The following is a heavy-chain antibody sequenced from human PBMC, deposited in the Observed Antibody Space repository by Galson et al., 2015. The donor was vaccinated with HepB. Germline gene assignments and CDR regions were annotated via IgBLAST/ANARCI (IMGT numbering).Heavy chain of an antibody. CDR1: GYNFTHYA. Sequence: SVKVSCKASGYNFTHYAMNWVRQAPGQGLEWLGWINTNTGNPTYAQGFTGRFVFSLDTSVSTAYLQISSLKAEDSAVYYCARDGARRFYNWFDPWGQGTLVTVSS. CDR2: INTNTGNP. V-gene: IGHV7-4-1*02. D-gene: IGHD1-14*01. J-gene: IGHJ5*02. CDR3: ARDGARRFYNWFDP.